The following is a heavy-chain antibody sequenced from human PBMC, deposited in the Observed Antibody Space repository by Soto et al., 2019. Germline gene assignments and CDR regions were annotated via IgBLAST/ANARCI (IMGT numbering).Heavy chain of an antibody. D-gene: IGHD1-26*01. CDR2: IWYDGSKK. Sequence: GGSLKPPGPPFGSPSKTNAMHWFPKAPGKVLEWVALIWYDGSKKYYADSVKGRFTISRDNSKNTLYLQMNSLRVEDTAVYYCARDSARYSGSYYHDYWGQGTLVTVSS. J-gene: IGHJ4*02. V-gene: IGHV3-33*01. CDR3: ARDSARYSGSYYHDY. CDR1: GSPSKTNA.